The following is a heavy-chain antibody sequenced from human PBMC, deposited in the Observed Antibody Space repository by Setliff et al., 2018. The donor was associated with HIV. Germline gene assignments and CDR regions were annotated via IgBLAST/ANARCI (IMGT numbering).Heavy chain of an antibody. Sequence: KSSETLSLTCAVYGGSFSDYYWSWIRQPPGKGPEWIGEIDHSGSTNYNPSLKSRATISIDTSKNQLSLKLRSVTAADTAVYYCARIGSGWSVGWFDPWGQGTLVTVSS. D-gene: IGHD6-13*01. J-gene: IGHJ5*02. V-gene: IGHV4-34*01. CDR3: ARIGSGWSVGWFDP. CDR1: GGSFSDYY. CDR2: IDHSGST.